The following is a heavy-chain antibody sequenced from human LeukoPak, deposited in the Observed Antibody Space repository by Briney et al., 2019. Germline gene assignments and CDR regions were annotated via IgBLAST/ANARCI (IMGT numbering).Heavy chain of an antibody. Sequence: SETLSLTCTVSGGSISSSSYYWGWIRQPPGKGLEWIGSIYYSGSTYCNPSLKSRVTISVDTSKNQFSLKLSSVTAADTAVYYCARDRYCSSTSCYAKGGFDYWGQGTLVTVSS. J-gene: IGHJ4*02. CDR3: ARDRYCSSTSCYAKGGFDY. CDR1: GGSISSSSYY. V-gene: IGHV4-39*07. CDR2: IYYSGST. D-gene: IGHD2-2*01.